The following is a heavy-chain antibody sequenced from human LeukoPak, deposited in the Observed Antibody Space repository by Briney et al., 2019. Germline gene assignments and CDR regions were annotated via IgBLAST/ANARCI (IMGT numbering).Heavy chain of an antibody. J-gene: IGHJ3*01. V-gene: IGHV1-18*01. CDR2: ISNYNGNT. CDR1: GYTFINYG. CDR3: ARDFNYDLRGGDAFDL. Sequence: ASVKVSCKAFGYTFINYGISWVRQAPGQGLEWMGWISNYNGNTNSAQKLQGRVTLTTDTSTSTAYMELRSLRSDDTAVYYCARDFNYDLRGGDAFDLWGQGTVITVSS. D-gene: IGHD3-3*01.